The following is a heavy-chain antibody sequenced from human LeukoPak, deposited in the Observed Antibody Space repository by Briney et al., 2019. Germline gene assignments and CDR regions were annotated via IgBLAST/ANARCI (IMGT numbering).Heavy chain of an antibody. V-gene: IGHV3-30-3*01. CDR3: DGGLPGGPEGMDV. J-gene: IGHJ6*02. CDR1: GFTFSSYA. CDR2: ISYDGSNK. D-gene: IGHD1-14*01. Sequence: PGGSLRLSCAASGFTFSSYAMHWVRQAPGKGLEWVAVISYDGSNKYYADSVKGRFTISRDNSKNTLYLQMNSLRAEDTAVYYCDGGLPGGPEGMDVWGQGTTVTVSS.